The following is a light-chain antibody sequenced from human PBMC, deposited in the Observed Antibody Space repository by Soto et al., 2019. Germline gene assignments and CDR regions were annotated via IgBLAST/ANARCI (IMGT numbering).Light chain of an antibody. Sequence: EIVLTQSPGTLSLSPGERATLSCRARQSVGSSYLAWYQQKPGQAPRLLIYAASSRATGVPERFSGSGSGTDFTLTLSRLEPEDFAVYSCQQYGISPPNTFGQGTRLETK. J-gene: IGKJ5*01. CDR3: QQYGISPPNT. V-gene: IGKV3-20*01. CDR1: QSVGSSY. CDR2: AAS.